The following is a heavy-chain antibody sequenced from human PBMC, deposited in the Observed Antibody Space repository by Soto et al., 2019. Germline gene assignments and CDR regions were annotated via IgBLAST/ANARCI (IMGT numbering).Heavy chain of an antibody. V-gene: IGHV4-39*01. CDR1: GGSITGGSISSTTYY. CDR3: PARGPLPTAGNGEYYYYGMDV. J-gene: IGHJ6*02. CDR2: FFIGGNT. Sequence: SETLSLTCTVSGGSITGGSISSTTYYWGWMRKTPGKGLEWIASFFIGGNTYYNPSLKSRVTTSVDKSKNQFSLKLRSETAANTAVYYCPARGPLPTAGNGEYYYYGMDVWGQGTTVTVSS. D-gene: IGHD1-26*01.